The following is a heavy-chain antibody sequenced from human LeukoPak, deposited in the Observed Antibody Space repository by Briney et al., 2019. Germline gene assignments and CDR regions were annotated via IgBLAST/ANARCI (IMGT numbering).Heavy chain of an antibody. D-gene: IGHD3-10*01. CDR1: GYTFTSYG. CDR2: ISAYNGNT. CDR3: ARVARTSLSITMVRGNFDY. J-gene: IGHJ4*02. Sequence: EASVKVSCKASGYTFTSYGISWVRPAPGQGLEWMGWISAYNGNTKYAQKLQGRVTMTTDTSTRTAYMELRSLRSDDTAVYYCARVARTSLSITMVRGNFDYWGQGTLVTVSS. V-gene: IGHV1-18*01.